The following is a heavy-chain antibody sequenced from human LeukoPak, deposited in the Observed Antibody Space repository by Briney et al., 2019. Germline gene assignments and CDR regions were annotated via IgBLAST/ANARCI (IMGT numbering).Heavy chain of an antibody. D-gene: IGHD6-6*01. CDR1: GYPFTSYD. V-gene: IGHV1-8*03. CDR2: MNPNSGNT. Sequence: ASVKVSCKASGYPFTSYDINWVRQATGQGLEWMGWMNPNSGNTGYAQKFQSRVTFSRNTSITTAYMELSSLRSEDTAVYYCARAIRADRRGSWFDPWGQGTLVTVSS. CDR3: ARAIRADRRGSWFDP. J-gene: IGHJ5*02.